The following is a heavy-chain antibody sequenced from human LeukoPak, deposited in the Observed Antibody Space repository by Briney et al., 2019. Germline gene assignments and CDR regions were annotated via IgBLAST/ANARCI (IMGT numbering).Heavy chain of an antibody. CDR3: AKPVSGGLAVTADWFHP. J-gene: IGHJ5*01. Sequence: GGSLRPSCAASGFAFSFYAMSWLRQPPGKGLEWVSTINANSGTTSYAASVRGRFTISRDNSKNTLYLQVNTLRADDTATYYCAKPVSGGLAVTADWFHPWGQGTLVVVSS. D-gene: IGHD6-19*01. CDR1: GFAFSFYA. CDR2: INANSGTT. V-gene: IGHV3-23*01.